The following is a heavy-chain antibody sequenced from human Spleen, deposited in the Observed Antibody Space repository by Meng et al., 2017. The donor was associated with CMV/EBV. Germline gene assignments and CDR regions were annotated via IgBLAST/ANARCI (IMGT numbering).Heavy chain of an antibody. D-gene: IGHD2-21*01. CDR3: AKDLVVVIATGYYGMEV. J-gene: IGHJ6*02. V-gene: IGHV3-30*02. CDR2: IWYDGSNK. Sequence: GGPLRLSCAASGFTFSSYGMHWVRQAPGKGLEWVAVIWYDGSNKYYADSVKGRFTISRDNSKNTLYLQMSSLRAEDTAVYYCAKDLVVVIATGYYGMEVWGQGTTVTVSS. CDR1: GFTFSSYG.